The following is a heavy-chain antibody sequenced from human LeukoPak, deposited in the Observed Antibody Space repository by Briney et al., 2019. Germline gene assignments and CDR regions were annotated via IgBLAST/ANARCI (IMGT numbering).Heavy chain of an antibody. Sequence: SETLSLTCTVSGGSISSYYWSWIRQPPGKGLEWIGYIYYSGSTNYNTSLKSRVTISVDTSKNQFSLKLSSVTAADTAVYYCARDRALMVYEDYYYYYMDVWGKGTTVTVSS. CDR1: GGSISSYY. D-gene: IGHD2-8*01. V-gene: IGHV4-59*01. CDR2: IYYSGST. CDR3: ARDRALMVYEDYYYYYMDV. J-gene: IGHJ6*03.